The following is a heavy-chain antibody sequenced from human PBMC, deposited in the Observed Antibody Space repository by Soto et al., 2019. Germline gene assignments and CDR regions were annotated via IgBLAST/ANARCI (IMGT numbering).Heavy chain of an antibody. CDR2: IWFDGKIK. D-gene: IGHD5-18*01. CDR1: GFTFSSYD. J-gene: IGHJ4*02. V-gene: IGHV3-33*01. Sequence: GGSLRLSCAASGFTFSSYDMHWVRQAPGNGLEWVTVIWFDGKIKKYADSVKGRFTVSRDNSKNTLFLQMNSLRADDTAVYYCARESDTAYALFDTWGQGTLVTV. CDR3: ARESDTAYALFDT.